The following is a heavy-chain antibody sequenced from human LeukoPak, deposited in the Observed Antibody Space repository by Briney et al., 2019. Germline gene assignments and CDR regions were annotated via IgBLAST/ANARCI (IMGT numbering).Heavy chain of an antibody. CDR3: ARDYYYYGMDV. CDR1: GFTFSSYA. J-gene: IGHJ6*02. Sequence: GGSLRLSCAASGFTFSSYAVHWVRQAPGKGLEWVAVIWYDGSNKYYADSVKGRFTISRDNSKNTLYLQMNSLRVEDTAVYYCARDYYYYGMDVWGQGTTVTVSS. CDR2: IWYDGSNK. V-gene: IGHV3-33*08.